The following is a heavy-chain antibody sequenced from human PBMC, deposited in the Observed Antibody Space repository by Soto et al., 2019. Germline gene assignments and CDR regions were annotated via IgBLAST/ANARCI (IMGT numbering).Heavy chain of an antibody. V-gene: IGHV4-4*02. J-gene: IGHJ4*02. CDR3: AKDHDEDFGYDLDYFNY. Sequence: PSETLSLTCAVSGGSISSSNWWSWVRQPPGKGLEWIGEIYHSGSTNYNPSLKSRVTISVDKSKNQFSLKLSSVTAADTALYYCAKDHDEDFGYDLDYFNYWGQGTLVTVSS. D-gene: IGHD5-12*01. CDR2: IYHSGST. CDR1: GGSISSSNW.